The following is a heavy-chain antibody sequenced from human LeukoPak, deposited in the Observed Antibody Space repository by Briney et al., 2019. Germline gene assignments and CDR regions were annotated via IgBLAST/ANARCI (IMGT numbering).Heavy chain of an antibody. CDR1: GFTFSSYD. Sequence: PGGSLRLSCAASGFTFSSYDMHWVRQATGKGLEWVSAIGTAGDTYYPGSVKGRFTISRENAKNSLYLQMNSLRAGDTAVYYCARGGGTYCSGGSCFSTTLDYWGQGTLVTVSS. J-gene: IGHJ4*02. D-gene: IGHD2-15*01. CDR2: IGTAGDT. V-gene: IGHV3-13*01. CDR3: ARGGGTYCSGGSCFSTTLDY.